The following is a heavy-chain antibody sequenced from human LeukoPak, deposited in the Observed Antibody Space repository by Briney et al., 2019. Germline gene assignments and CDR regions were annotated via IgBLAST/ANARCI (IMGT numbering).Heavy chain of an antibody. Sequence: GGSLRLSCAASGFTFSNFWMSWVRQAPGKGLEWVANINRDGSEKNYVDSVKGRFTISRDNAKNSLYLQMDSLRAADTAVYYCARCRADNIPLDAFDIWGQGTMVTVSS. CDR1: GFTFSNFW. D-gene: IGHD2-2*02. CDR3: ARCRADNIPLDAFDI. V-gene: IGHV3-7*03. J-gene: IGHJ3*02. CDR2: INRDGSEK.